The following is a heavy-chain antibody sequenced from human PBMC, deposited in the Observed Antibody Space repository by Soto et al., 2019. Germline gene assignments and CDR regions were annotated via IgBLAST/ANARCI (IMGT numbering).Heavy chain of an antibody. CDR3: ARDRQVPLGELSLYFDY. D-gene: IGHD3-16*02. Sequence: GGSLRLSCEASGFIFSNYGINWVRQAPGKGLEWVSHISSSSSTIYYAESVKGRFSISRDNSKNSLYLQMNSLRAEDTAVYYCARDRQVPLGELSLYFDYWGQGTLVTVSS. CDR2: ISSSSSTI. J-gene: IGHJ4*02. CDR1: GFIFSNYG. V-gene: IGHV3-48*01.